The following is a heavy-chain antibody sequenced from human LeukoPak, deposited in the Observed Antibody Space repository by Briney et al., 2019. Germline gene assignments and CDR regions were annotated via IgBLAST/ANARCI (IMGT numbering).Heavy chain of an antibody. Sequence: PSETLSLTCTVSLDSTTSNFWSWVRQPPGKGLEWIGEIHRSGSPNYNPSLQSRVTISIDRSRNQIALELSSVTAADTAVYYCARVVNHYYFGMDVWGQGTTVTVSS. CDR3: ARVVNHYYFGMDV. J-gene: IGHJ6*02. CDR2: IHRSGSP. V-gene: IGHV4-4*02. CDR1: LDSTTSNF.